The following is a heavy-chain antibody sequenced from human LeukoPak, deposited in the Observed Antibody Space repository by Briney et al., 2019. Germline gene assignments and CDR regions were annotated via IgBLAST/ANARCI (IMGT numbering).Heavy chain of an antibody. CDR2: IIPIFGTA. CDR1: GGTFISYA. V-gene: IGHV1-69*13. CDR3: ARAQTYYYDSSGYYYPPYYYYGMDV. Sequence: SVKVSCKASGGTFISYAISWVRQAPGQGLEWMGGIIPIFGTANYAQKFQGRVTITADESTSTAYMELSSLRSEDTAVYYCARAQTYYYDSSGYYYPPYYYYGMDVWGQGTTVTVSS. J-gene: IGHJ6*02. D-gene: IGHD3-22*01.